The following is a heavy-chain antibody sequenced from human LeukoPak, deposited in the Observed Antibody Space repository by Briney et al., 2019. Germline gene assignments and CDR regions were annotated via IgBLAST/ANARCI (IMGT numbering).Heavy chain of an antibody. CDR1: GSTFSSYE. CDR3: AAEYSSSRFDY. D-gene: IGHD6-6*01. J-gene: IGHJ4*02. Sequence: PGGSLRLSCAASGSTFSSYEMNWVRQAPGKGLEWVSYVSSSGHTIYYADSVKGRFTISRDNAKSSLYLQMNSLGAEDTAVYYCAAEYSSSRFDYWGQGTLVTVS. CDR2: VSSSGHTI. V-gene: IGHV3-48*03.